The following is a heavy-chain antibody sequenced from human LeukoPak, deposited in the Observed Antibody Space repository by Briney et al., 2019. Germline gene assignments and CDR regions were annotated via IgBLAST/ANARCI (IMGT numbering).Heavy chain of an antibody. CDR1: GFTFDDYG. Sequence: GGSLRLSCAASGFTFDDYGMRWVRQAAGKGREGVSGINWNGGSTVYADSVKGLFTISTHNAKHSLYLQMNSLRAEDTALYYCARVDYDFWSGREGDYYYYMDVWGKGTTVTVSS. CDR2: INWNGGST. V-gene: IGHV3-20*04. J-gene: IGHJ6*03. CDR3: ARVDYDFWSGREGDYYYYMDV. D-gene: IGHD3-3*01.